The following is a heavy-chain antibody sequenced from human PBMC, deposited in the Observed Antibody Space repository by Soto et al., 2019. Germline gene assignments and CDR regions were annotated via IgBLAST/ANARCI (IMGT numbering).Heavy chain of an antibody. CDR2: IDPSDSYT. Sequence: GESLKISCKGSGYSLTSYWISWVRQMPGKGLEWMGRIDPSDSYTNYSPSFQGHVTISADKSISTAYLQWSSLKASDTAMYYCATPGEYYYDSSGSIPGYWGQGTLVTVSS. V-gene: IGHV5-10-1*01. D-gene: IGHD3-22*01. CDR1: GYSLTSYW. CDR3: ATPGEYYYDSSGSIPGY. J-gene: IGHJ4*02.